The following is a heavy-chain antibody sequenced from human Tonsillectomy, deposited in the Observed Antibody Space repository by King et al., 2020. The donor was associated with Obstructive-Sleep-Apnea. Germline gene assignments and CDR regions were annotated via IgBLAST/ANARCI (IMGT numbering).Heavy chain of an antibody. V-gene: IGHV3-30*04. CDR2: ISYDGSNK. CDR1: GFTFSNYA. D-gene: IGHD6-6*01. CDR3: GRGARRWENSPYYGMDV. Sequence: VQLVESGGGVAQPGRFLRLSCAASGFTFSNYAMHWVRQAPGKGLEWVALISYDGSNKHYADSVKGRFTISRDDSKNTLYLQMSSLRAEDTAVYYCGRGARRWENSPYYGMDVWGQGTTVTVSS. J-gene: IGHJ6*02.